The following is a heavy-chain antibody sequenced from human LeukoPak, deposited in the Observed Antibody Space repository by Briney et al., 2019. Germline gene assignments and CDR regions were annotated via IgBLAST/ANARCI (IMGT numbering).Heavy chain of an antibody. Sequence: GGSLRLSCAASGFTVSSNYMSWVRQAPGKGLEWVSVIYSGGSTYYADSVKGRFTISRDNSKNTLYLQMNSLRAEDTAVYYCARNYYDSSGYKYAFDYWGQGTLVTVSS. D-gene: IGHD3-22*01. CDR3: ARNYYDSSGYKYAFDY. J-gene: IGHJ4*02. V-gene: IGHV3-53*01. CDR2: IYSGGST. CDR1: GFTVSSNY.